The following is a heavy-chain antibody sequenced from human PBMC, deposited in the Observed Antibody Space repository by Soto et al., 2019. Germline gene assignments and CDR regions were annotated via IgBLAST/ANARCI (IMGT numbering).Heavy chain of an antibody. CDR1: GGSINNYY. Sequence: PXXTLSLPFAVSGGSINNYYWRWIRQPPGKGLEWIGYIHYTGSTNYNPSLNSRVTISMDTSKNQFSLKLSSVTAADTAVYYCARVIRDWFDPWGHGTLVTVSS. J-gene: IGHJ5*02. V-gene: IGHV4-59*01. CDR3: ARVIRDWFDP. CDR2: IHYTGST. D-gene: IGHD3-16*02.